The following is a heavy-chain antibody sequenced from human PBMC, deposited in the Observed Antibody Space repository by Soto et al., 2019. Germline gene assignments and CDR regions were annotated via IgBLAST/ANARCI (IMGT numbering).Heavy chain of an antibody. J-gene: IGHJ3*02. V-gene: IGHV3-15*01. Sequence: GGSLRLSCAASGFTFSNAWMSWVRQAPGKGLEWVGRIKSKTDGGTTDYAAPVKGRFTISRDDSTNTLYLQKNSLKTADTAVYYCTTSYCSSTSCYNDDAFDIWGQGTMVTVSS. CDR1: GFTFSNAW. CDR2: IKSKTDGGTT. CDR3: TTSYCSSTSCYNDDAFDI. D-gene: IGHD2-2*02.